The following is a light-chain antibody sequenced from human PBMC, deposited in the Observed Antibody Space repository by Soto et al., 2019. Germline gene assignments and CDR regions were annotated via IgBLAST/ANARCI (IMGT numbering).Light chain of an antibody. CDR1: QSVSTY. J-gene: IGKJ2*01. CDR2: DAS. V-gene: IGKV3-11*01. Sequence: EIVLTQSPATLSLSPGERATLSCRASQSVSTYLAWYQQKPGQAPRLLTYDASNRATGTPARFSGSGSGTDFTLTISSLESEDFAVYYCQQRSNWPRTFGQGTKLEIK. CDR3: QQRSNWPRT.